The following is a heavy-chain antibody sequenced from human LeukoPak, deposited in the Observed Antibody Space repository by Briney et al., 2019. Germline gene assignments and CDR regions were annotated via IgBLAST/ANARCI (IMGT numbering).Heavy chain of an antibody. V-gene: IGHV1-18*04. CDR3: ARDGVEMATYYYYAMDV. CDR2: ISAYSGNT. CDR1: GFTFTSYG. D-gene: IGHD5-24*01. Sequence: ASVKVSCKASGFTFTSYGFNRVRQAPGQGLEWMGWISAYSGNTNFAQKFQGRVTMTTDTSTRTVYMELRSLRSDDTAVYYCARDGVEMATYYYYAMDVWGQGTTVTVSS. J-gene: IGHJ6*02.